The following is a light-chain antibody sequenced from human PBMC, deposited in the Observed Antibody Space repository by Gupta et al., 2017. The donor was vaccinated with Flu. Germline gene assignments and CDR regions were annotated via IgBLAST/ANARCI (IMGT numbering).Light chain of an antibody. Sequence: ETVLTQSPATLSLSPGERATLYCKASQSVFTYLAWYQQKPGQAPRLLIYDASNRDTGIPARFSGSGCGKDFTLTISNREAEDSAVYYCQQRSDWPPLTFGRGTKVEIK. CDR1: QSVFTY. V-gene: IGKV3-11*01. CDR3: QQRSDWPPLT. J-gene: IGKJ4*01. CDR2: DAS.